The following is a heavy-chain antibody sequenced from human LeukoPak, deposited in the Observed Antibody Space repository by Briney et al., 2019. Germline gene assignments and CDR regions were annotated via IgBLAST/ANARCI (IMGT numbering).Heavy chain of an antibody. CDR3: AREVGYCSSTSCYSDWFDP. Sequence: GESLQISCKGSGNSFTSYWIGWVRQLPGKGLEGMGIIYPGDSDTRYSPSFQGQVTISADKSISTAYLQWSSLKASDTAMYYCAREVGYCSSTSCYSDWFDPWGQGTLVTVSS. CDR1: GNSFTSYW. D-gene: IGHD2-2*01. J-gene: IGHJ5*02. V-gene: IGHV5-51*01. CDR2: IYPGDSDT.